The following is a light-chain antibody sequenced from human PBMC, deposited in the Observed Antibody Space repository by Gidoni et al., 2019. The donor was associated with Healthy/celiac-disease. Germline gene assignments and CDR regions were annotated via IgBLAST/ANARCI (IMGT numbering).Light chain of an antibody. Sequence: DIVMTQSPLSLPVTPGEPASISCRSSQSLLHSNGYNYLDWYLQKPGQSPQLLIYLGSNRASGVPDRLSGSGSGTDCTLKISRVEAEDVGVYYCMQALQTPPFTFGPXTKVDIK. CDR1: QSLLHSNGYNY. J-gene: IGKJ3*01. CDR2: LGS. CDR3: MQALQTPPFT. V-gene: IGKV2-28*01.